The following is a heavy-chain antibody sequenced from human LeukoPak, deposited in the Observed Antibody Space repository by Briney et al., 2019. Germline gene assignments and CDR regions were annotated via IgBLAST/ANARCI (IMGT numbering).Heavy chain of an antibody. D-gene: IGHD4-17*01. J-gene: IGHJ6*02. V-gene: IGHV5-51*01. Sequence: GESLKISCKGSGYTFCTYWIGWVRQMPGKGLEWMGIIYPDDSDTRYSPSLQGQVTISADKSISTAYLQWSSLKASDTAMYYCARHDYGDFPPSHGMDVWGQGTTVTVSS. CDR1: GYTFCTYW. CDR2: IYPDDSDT. CDR3: ARHDYGDFPPSHGMDV.